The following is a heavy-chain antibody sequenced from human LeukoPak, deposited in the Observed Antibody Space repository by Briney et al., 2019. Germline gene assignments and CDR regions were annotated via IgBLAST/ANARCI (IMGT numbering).Heavy chain of an antibody. V-gene: IGHV3-23*01. J-gene: IGHJ4*02. D-gene: IGHD6-19*01. CDR2: ISGSGGST. Sequence: GGSLRLSCAASGFTFSSHAMSWVRQAPGKGLEWVSAISGSGGSTYYADSVKGRFTISRDNSKNTLHLQMNSLRAEDTAVYYCAKAGGRYSVWYLDYWGQGTLVTVSS. CDR1: GFTFSSHA. CDR3: AKAGGRYSVWYLDY.